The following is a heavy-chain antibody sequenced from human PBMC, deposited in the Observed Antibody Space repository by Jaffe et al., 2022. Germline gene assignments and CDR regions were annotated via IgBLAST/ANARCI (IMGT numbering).Heavy chain of an antibody. Sequence: QLQLQESGPGLVKPSETLSLTCTVSGGSISSSSYYWGWIRQPPGKGLEWIGSIYYSGSTYYNPSLKSRVTISVDTSKNQFSLKLSSVTAADTAVYYCAIPTTVTGPYYFDYWGQGTLVTVSS. CDR1: GGSISSSSYY. CDR3: AIPTTVTGPYYFDY. D-gene: IGHD4-17*01. V-gene: IGHV4-39*01. J-gene: IGHJ4*02. CDR2: IYYSGST.